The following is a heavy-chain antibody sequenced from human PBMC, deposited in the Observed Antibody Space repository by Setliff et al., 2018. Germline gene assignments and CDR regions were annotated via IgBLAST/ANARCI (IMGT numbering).Heavy chain of an antibody. CDR2: VYYSGIA. D-gene: IGHD2-2*01. CDR3: ARAGEGPAALHYYYYMDV. CDR1: GGSISTYY. Sequence: SETLSLTCTVSGGSISTYYWSWIRQPPGKGLEWIGYVYYSGIANYSPSLKSRLTISVDTSKNQFSLKLSSVTAADTAVYYCARAGEGPAALHYYYYMDVWGKGTTVTVSS. V-gene: IGHV4-59*01. J-gene: IGHJ6*03.